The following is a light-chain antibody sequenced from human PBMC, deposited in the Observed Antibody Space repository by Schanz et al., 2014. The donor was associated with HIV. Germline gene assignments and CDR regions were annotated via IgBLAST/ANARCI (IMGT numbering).Light chain of an antibody. CDR2: WAS. CDR3: QQYYGPPYT. Sequence: DIVMTQSPDSLAVSLGERATINCKSSQSVLYSSNNKNYLSWYQQKAGQPPKLLIYWASTRESGVPDRFSGSGSGTDFTLTISSLQAEDVAVYYCQQYYGPPYTFGQGTKLEIK. V-gene: IGKV4-1*01. J-gene: IGKJ2*01. CDR1: QSVLYSSNNKNY.